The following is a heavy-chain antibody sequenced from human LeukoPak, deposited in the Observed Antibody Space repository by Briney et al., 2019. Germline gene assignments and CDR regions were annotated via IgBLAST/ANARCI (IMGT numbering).Heavy chain of an antibody. CDR2: ISSNGGST. D-gene: IGHD3-3*01. CDR3: ARGTYYDFWGGYYTGYYFDY. CDR1: GFTFSSYA. J-gene: IGHJ4*02. V-gene: IGHV3-64*01. Sequence: GGSLRLSCAASGFTFSSYAMHWVRQAPGKGLEYVSAISSNGGSTYYANSVKGRFTISRDNSKNTLYLQMGSLRAGDMAVYYCARGTYYDFWGGYYTGYYFDYWGQGTLVTVSS.